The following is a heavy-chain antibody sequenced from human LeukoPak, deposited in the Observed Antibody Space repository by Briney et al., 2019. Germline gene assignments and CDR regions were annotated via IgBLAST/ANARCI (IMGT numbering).Heavy chain of an antibody. J-gene: IGHJ4*02. V-gene: IGHV3-30*18. CDR1: GGSFGDYY. CDR2: ISYDGSNK. Sequence: LSLTCAVYGGSFGDYYWSWVRQPPGKGLEWVAVISYDGSNKYYADSVKGRFTISRDNSKNTLYLQMNSLRAEDTAVYYCAKEAPPDTAFDYWGQGTLVTVSS. CDR3: AKEAPPDTAFDY. D-gene: IGHD5-18*01.